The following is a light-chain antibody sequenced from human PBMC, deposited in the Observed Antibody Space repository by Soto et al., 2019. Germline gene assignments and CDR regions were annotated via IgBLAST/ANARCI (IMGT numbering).Light chain of an antibody. J-gene: IGKJ4*01. CDR2: GAS. CDR3: QQYGSSPLT. Sequence: EIVLTQSPGTLSLSPGERATLSCRASQSVSSSYLAWSQQKPGQAPRLLIYGASRRATGIPDRFSGSGSETDFTLTISRLEPEDFAVYYCQQYGSSPLTFGGGTKVEIK. V-gene: IGKV3-20*01. CDR1: QSVSSSY.